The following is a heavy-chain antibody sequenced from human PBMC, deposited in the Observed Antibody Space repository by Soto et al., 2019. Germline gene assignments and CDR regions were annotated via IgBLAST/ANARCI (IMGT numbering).Heavy chain of an antibody. V-gene: IGHV3-30*18. CDR2: ISHDESKK. J-gene: IGHJ6*02. CDR3: AKRKYYDSSYGMDV. CDR1: GFRFRDYD. Sequence: QVRLVESGGGVVQPGKSLRLSCVASGFRFRDYDMQWVGQAPGKGLEWVAIISHDESKKDYVDSVKGRFTVSRDNSKNTLFLQMNSLRADDTAVYYCAKRKYYDSSYGMDVWGQGTTVTVSS. D-gene: IGHD3-22*01.